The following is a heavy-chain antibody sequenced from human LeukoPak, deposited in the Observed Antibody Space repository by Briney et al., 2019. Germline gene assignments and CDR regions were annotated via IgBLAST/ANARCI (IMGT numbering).Heavy chain of an antibody. D-gene: IGHD4/OR15-4a*01. J-gene: IGHJ4*02. V-gene: IGHV4-39*01. CDR2: IYYSGST. Sequence: SETLSLTCTVSGGSINSRSDYWGWIRQPPGKGLEWIGSIYYSGSTHYNPSLKSRVTMSIDTSKNQFSLRLSSVTAADTAVYYCARRPGEYGGNDFDYWGQGTLVTVSS. CDR1: GGSINSRSDY. CDR3: ARRPGEYGGNDFDY.